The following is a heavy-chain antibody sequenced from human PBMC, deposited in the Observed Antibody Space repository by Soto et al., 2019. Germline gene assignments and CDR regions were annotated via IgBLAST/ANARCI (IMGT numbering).Heavy chain of an antibody. CDR2: IGSGGSII. J-gene: IGHJ6*04. V-gene: IGHV3-11*01. CDR3: ARYGSFFYILSGRPTPMVV. CDR1: GFSFSDYY. Sequence: GVSLRLSFAASGFSFSDYYMSWIRQAPGKELEWVSYIGSGGSIIYYADSVKGRFTISRDNAKNSLYLEMHSLRAADTAVYYCARYGSFFYILSGRPTPMVVRGKAITV. D-gene: IGHD3-9*01.